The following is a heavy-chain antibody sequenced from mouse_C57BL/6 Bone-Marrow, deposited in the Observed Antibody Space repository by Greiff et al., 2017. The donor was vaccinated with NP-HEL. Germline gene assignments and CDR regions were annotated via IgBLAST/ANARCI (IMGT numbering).Heavy chain of an antibody. V-gene: IGHV8-8*01. D-gene: IGHD2-1*01. J-gene: IGHJ3*01. CDR1: GFSLSTFGMG. CDR3: ARIGDLLWYPAWFAY. Sequence: QVTLKESGPGILQPSQTLSLTCSFSGFSLSTFGMGVGWIRQPPGKGLEWLAHIWWDDDKYYNPALKSRPIISKDTSNNQVFLKIANVDTADTATYYCARIGDLLWYPAWFAYWGQGTLVTVSA. CDR2: IWWDDDK.